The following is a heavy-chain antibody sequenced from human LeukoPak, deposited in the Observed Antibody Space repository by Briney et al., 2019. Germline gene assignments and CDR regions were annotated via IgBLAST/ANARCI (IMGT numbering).Heavy chain of an antibody. V-gene: IGHV1-18*01. J-gene: IGHJ4*02. D-gene: IGHD1-7*01. CDR2: ISAYNGNT. CDR1: GGTFSSYA. CDR3: ASSPGTKKLDFDY. Sequence: ASVKVSCKASGGTFSSYAISWVRQAPGQGLEWMGWISAYNGNTNYAQKLQGRVTMTTDTSTSTAYMELRSLRSDDTAVYYCASSPGTKKLDFDYWGQGTLVTVSS.